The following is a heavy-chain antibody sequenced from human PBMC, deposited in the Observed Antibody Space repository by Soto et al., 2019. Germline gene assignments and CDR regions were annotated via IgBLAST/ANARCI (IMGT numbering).Heavy chain of an antibody. V-gene: IGHV1-18*04. D-gene: IGHD5-12*01. J-gene: IGHJ5*02. CDR2: IKPDNGDT. Sequence: QLQLVQSGAEGERPGASVRVSGKAYGYPFSKYGISWIRGAPGQGLEWMGWIKPDNGDTNYAQKFQGRVTMTTDTSANTAYMELRSLRSDDTAVYYCATSYDSGFDPWGQGNLVSVSS. CDR3: ATSYDSGFDP. CDR1: GYPFSKYG.